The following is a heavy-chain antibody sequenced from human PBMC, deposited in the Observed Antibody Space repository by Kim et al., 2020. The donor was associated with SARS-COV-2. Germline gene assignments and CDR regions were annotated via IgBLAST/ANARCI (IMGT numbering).Heavy chain of an antibody. CDR2: IYSGGST. CDR3: ARDYEVGANAAYYYYYGMDV. CDR1: GFTVSSNY. J-gene: IGHJ6*02. D-gene: IGHD1-26*01. V-gene: IGHV3-66*02. Sequence: GGSLRLSCAASGFTVSSNYMSWVRQAPGKGLEWVSVIYSGGSTYYADSVKGRFTISRDNSKNTLYLQMNSLRAEDTAVYYCARDYEVGANAAYYYYYGMDVWGQGTTVTVSS.